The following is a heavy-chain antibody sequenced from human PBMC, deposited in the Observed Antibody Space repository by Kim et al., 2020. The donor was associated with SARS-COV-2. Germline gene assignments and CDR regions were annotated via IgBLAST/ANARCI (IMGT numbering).Heavy chain of an antibody. J-gene: IGHJ4*02. CDR3: AKPPWFGELLPSGFDY. D-gene: IGHD3-10*01. V-gene: IGHV3-23*01. Sequence: SGKGRFTISRDNSKNTLYLQMTSLRAEDTAVYYCAKPPWFGELLPSGFDYWGQGTLVTVSS.